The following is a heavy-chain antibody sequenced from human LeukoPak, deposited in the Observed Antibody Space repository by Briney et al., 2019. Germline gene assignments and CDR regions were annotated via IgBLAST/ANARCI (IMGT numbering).Heavy chain of an antibody. V-gene: IGHV1-69*05. D-gene: IGHD6-13*01. J-gene: IGHJ4*02. CDR3: ARSKFSNVYSSHDY. CDR1: GGTFISYA. CDR2: IIPIFGTA. Sequence: ASVKVSCKASGGTFISYAISWVRQAPGQGLEWMGGIIPIFGTANYAQKFQGRVTITTDESTSTAYMELSSLRSEDTAVYYCARSKFSNVYSSHDYWGQGTLVTVSS.